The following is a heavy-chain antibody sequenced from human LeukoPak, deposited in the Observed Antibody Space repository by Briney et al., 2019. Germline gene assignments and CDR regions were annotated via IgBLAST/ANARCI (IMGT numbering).Heavy chain of an antibody. CDR1: GGSIISYY. V-gene: IGHV4-59*08. J-gene: IGHJ4*02. CDR2: VHYSGRT. D-gene: IGHD3-22*01. CDR3: AAQNYFDTSGYYLFDY. Sequence: SETLSLTCTVSGGSIISYYWSWIRQPPGKGLEWIGCVHYSGRTNYNPSLKSRVTMSVDTSKNQFSLKLSSVTAADTAVYFCAAQNYFDTSGYYLFDYWGQGTLVTVSS.